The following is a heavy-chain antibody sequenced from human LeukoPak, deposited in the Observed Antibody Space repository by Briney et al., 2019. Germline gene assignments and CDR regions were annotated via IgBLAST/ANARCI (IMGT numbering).Heavy chain of an antibody. CDR3: AREGGFYRPLDY. CDR1: GGSVSSTNW. J-gene: IGHJ4*02. Sequence: SETLSLTCAVSGGSVSSTNWWTWFRPPPGKGLEWIGEVHLDGRTNYKPSLTGRLTMSVDLYENHISLKLTSVTAADTAVYYCAREGGFYRPLDYSGQGTLVTVSS. CDR2: VHLDGRT. V-gene: IGHV4-4*02. D-gene: IGHD3-3*01.